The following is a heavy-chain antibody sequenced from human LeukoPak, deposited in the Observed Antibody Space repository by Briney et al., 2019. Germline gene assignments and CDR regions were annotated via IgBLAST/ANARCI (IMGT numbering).Heavy chain of an antibody. V-gene: IGHV3-23*01. CDR2: IGGNGGST. Sequence: GGSLRLSCAASGFTFSSYAMSWVRQAPGKGLEWVSAIGGNGGSTYYADSVRGRFTISRDNAKNSLYLQMNSLRAEDTAVYYCARGWQPWGQGTTVTVSS. J-gene: IGHJ6*02. CDR3: ARGWQP. D-gene: IGHD5-24*01. CDR1: GFTFSSYA.